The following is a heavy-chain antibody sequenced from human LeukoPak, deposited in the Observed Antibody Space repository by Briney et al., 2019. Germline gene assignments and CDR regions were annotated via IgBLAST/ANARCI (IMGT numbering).Heavy chain of an antibody. D-gene: IGHD6-13*01. CDR2: INPSGGST. CDR3: ARGMGSSWSYYYYYYMDV. CDR1: GYTFTGYY. J-gene: IGHJ6*03. V-gene: IGHV1-46*01. Sequence: ASVKVSCKSSGYTFTGYYMHWVRQAPGQGLEWMGLINPSGGSTNYAQKFQGRVTMTRDTSTSTVYMELSSLRSEDTAVYYCARGMGSSWSYYYYYYMDVWGKGTTVTVSS.